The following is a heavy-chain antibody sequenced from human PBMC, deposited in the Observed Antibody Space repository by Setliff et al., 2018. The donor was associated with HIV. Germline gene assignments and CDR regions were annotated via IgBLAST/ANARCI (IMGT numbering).Heavy chain of an antibody. V-gene: IGHV4-61*02. CDR1: GGSISSGSDY. CDR3: AREDGEYTSSPRWFDP. CDR2: IYTSGSI. Sequence: TLSLTCTVSGGSISSGSDYWSWIRQPAGKGLEWIGRIYTSGSIHYNPSLKSRVTISVDTSKNQFSLKVSSVNAPDTAVYFCAREDGEYTSSPRWFDPWGQGTQVTVSS. J-gene: IGHJ5*02. D-gene: IGHD6-13*01.